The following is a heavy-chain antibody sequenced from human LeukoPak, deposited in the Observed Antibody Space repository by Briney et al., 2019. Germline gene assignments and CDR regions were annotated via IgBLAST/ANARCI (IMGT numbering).Heavy chain of an antibody. CDR2: ISSSSSYI. Sequence: GGSLRLSCAASGFTFRNYAMNWVRQAPGKGLEWVSSISSSSSYIYYADSVKGRFTISRDNAKNSLYLQMNSLRAEDTAVYYCARPYDFWSGSRYGMDVWGQGTTVTVSS. CDR3: ARPYDFWSGSRYGMDV. J-gene: IGHJ6*02. CDR1: GFTFRNYA. V-gene: IGHV3-21*01. D-gene: IGHD3-3*01.